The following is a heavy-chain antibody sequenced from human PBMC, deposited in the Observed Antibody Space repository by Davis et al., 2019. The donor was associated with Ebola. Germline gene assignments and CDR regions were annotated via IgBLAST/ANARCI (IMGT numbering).Heavy chain of an antibody. J-gene: IGHJ5*02. D-gene: IGHD2-2*01. V-gene: IGHV1-18*01. Sequence: ASVTVSCKTSGYKFNRYGISWVRQAPGQRLEWMGWISGYDAVTKYSDKFKERITLTTDTSTSTAYMEVRSLRSDDTAVYYCARDGLVPDAIRGGFDPWGQGMLVTVSS. CDR2: ISGYDAVT. CDR1: GYKFNRYG. CDR3: ARDGLVPDAIRGGFDP.